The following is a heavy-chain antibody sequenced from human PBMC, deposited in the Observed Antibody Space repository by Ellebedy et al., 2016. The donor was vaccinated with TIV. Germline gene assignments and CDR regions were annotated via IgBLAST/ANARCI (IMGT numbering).Heavy chain of an antibody. CDR1: GGSISSSSFY. CDR3: ARGATGTDRFDP. J-gene: IGHJ5*02. D-gene: IGHD3-10*01. Sequence: SETLSLTXTVSGGSISSSSFYWGWVRQPPGEGLEWIGAITYSGDTYYKSSLKSRITISLDASKSQCSLKLTSVTAADTAVYYCARGATGTDRFDPWGQGTLVTVSS. V-gene: IGHV4-39*07. CDR2: ITYSGDT.